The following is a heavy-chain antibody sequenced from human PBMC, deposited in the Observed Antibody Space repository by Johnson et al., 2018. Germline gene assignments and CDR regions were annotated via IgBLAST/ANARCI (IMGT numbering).Heavy chain of an antibody. V-gene: IGHV3-74*02. CDR2: INSDGSSI. Sequence: QLVQSGGGLVQPGGSLRLSCAASGLTFSSYWMHWVRQAPGKGLVWVSRINSDGSSISYADSVKGRFTISRDNAKYTRYLQMNSLGAEDTAVYYCARGAVAENDAVDTWGQGTMVTVSS. CDR3: ARGAVAENDAVDT. J-gene: IGHJ3*02. CDR1: GLTFSSYW. D-gene: IGHD6-19*01.